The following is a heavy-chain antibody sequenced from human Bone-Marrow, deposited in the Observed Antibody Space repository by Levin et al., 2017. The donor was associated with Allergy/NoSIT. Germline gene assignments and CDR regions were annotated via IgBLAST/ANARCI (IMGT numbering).Heavy chain of an antibody. Sequence: LSLTCAASGFTFSEYSIHWVRQAPGKGLQWVTLISEDGGNKYYADSVKGRFSISRDNSRNMLFLQMNSLRPEDTAVYYCARDAIAMIRGVRIVLGNWFDTWGQGTLVTVSS. J-gene: IGHJ5*02. D-gene: IGHD3-10*01. V-gene: IGHV3-30*03. CDR3: ARDAIAMIRGVRIVLGNWFDT. CDR1: GFTFSEYS. CDR2: ISEDGGNK.